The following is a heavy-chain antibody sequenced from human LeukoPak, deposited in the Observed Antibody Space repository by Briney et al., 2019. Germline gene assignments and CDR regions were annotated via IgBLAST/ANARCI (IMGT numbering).Heavy chain of an antibody. CDR3: AKSRSGSANWALQVFDN. D-gene: IGHD1-1*01. CDR1: GFTVSSNY. J-gene: IGHJ4*02. CDR2: IYSGGST. V-gene: IGHV3-66*01. Sequence: GGSLRLSCAASGFTVSSNYMSWVRQAPGKGLEWVSVIYSGGSTYYADSVKGRFTISRDNSNNSLFVQMNSLRAEDTAVYFCAKSRSGSANWALQVFDNWGQGALVTVSS.